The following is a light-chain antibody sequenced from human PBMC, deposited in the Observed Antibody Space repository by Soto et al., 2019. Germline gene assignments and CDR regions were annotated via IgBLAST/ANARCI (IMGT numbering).Light chain of an antibody. CDR2: WAS. CDR1: QSVLYSSNNKNY. J-gene: IGKJ4*01. CDR3: QQYYNSPLT. V-gene: IGKV4-1*01. Sequence: DIVMTQSPDSLAVSLGERATINCKSSQSVLYSSNNKNYLAWYQQKPGLPPKLLIYWASTRESGVPDRFSGSGSGTDFTLTISSLQAEDVAVYYCQQYYNSPLTFGGGTKVEIK.